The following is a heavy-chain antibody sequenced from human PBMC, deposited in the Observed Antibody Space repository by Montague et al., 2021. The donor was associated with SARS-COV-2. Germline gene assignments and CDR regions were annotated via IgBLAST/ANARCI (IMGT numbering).Heavy chain of an antibody. D-gene: IGHD3-3*01. CDR2: IYYSGST. J-gene: IGHJ3*02. V-gene: IGHV4-59*08. CDR1: GRSISSYY. CDR3: ARQRRYQLPITIFGVVMADAFDI. Sequence: SETLSLTRTLSGRSISSYYWSWIRQPPGKGLEWIGYIYYSGSTNYNPSLKSRVTISVDTSKNQFSLKLSSVTAADAAVYYCARQRRYQLPITIFGVVMADAFDIWGQGTMVTVSS.